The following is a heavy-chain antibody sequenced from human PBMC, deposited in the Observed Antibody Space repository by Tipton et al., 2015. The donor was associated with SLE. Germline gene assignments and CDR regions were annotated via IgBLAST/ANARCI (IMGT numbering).Heavy chain of an antibody. CDR1: GFTVSSNY. CDR2: IYSGGST. CDR3: ARSILGPNDAFDI. J-gene: IGHJ3*02. Sequence: SLRLSCAASGFTVSSNYMSWVRQAPGKGLEWVSVIYSGGSTYYADSVKGRFTISRDNSKNTLYLQMNSLRAEDTAVYYCARSILGPNDAFDIWGQGTVVTVSS. V-gene: IGHV3-66*01. D-gene: IGHD7-27*01.